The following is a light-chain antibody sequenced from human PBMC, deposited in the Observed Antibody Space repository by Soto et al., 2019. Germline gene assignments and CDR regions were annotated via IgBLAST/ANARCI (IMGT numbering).Light chain of an antibody. V-gene: IGKV1-5*03. CDR3: QQSYSTPIT. J-gene: IGKJ5*01. CDR2: KAS. Sequence: EIQMTQYRTKLSTSGGDRVTISCRASQSISSWLAWYQQKPGKAPKLLIYKASSLESGVPSRFSGSGSGTDFTLTIRSLQPEDFATYYCQQSYSTPITFGQGTRLEIK. CDR1: QSISSW.